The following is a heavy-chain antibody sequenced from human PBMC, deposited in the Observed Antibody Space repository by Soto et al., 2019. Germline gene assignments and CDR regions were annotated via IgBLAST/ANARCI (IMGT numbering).Heavy chain of an antibody. CDR2: VYYSGST. CDR3: ARRVEWPPFFDY. J-gene: IGHJ4*02. D-gene: IGHD3-3*01. V-gene: IGHV4-39*01. Sequence: QLQLQESGPGLVKPSETLSLTCTVSGGSINIPNFYWAWIRQPPGKRLEWIGSVYYSGSTYYNPSLKSRVTISVDTSKTQFSLKLSSVTAADTAVYYCARRVEWPPFFDYWGQGTLVTVSS. CDR1: GGSINIPNFY.